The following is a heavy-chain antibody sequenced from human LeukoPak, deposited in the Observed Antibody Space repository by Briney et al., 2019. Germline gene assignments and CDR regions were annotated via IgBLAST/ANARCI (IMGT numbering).Heavy chain of an antibody. CDR3: ANYLSYGPIG. D-gene: IGHD3-10*01. CDR2: IYSGGNT. CDR1: GFTVSSNY. V-gene: IGHV3-53*01. Sequence: GGSLRLSCAASGFTVSSNYMSWVRQAPGKGLEWVSVIYSGGNTYYADSVKGRFTISRDISKNTLFLQMNSLRAEDTAVYYCANYLSYGPIGWGQGTLVIVSS. J-gene: IGHJ4*02.